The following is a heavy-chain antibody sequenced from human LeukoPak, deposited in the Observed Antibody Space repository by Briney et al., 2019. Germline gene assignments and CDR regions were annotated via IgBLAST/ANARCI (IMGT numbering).Heavy chain of an antibody. D-gene: IGHD3-10*01. CDR2: IYYSGST. CDR1: GGSISSSNW. J-gene: IGHJ3*02. CDR3: ARENRITMVRGVIRGAFDI. Sequence: SETLSLTCAVSGGSISSSNWWSWVRQPPGKGLEWIGYIYYSGSTNYNPSLKSRVTISVDTSKNQFSLKLSSVTAADTAVYYCARENRITMVRGVIRGAFDIWGQGTMVTVSS. V-gene: IGHV4-4*02.